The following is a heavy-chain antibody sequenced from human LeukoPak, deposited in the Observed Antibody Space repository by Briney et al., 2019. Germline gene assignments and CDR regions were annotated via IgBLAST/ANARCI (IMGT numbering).Heavy chain of an antibody. Sequence: SGTLSLTCAVYGGSFSGYYWSWIRQPAGKGLEWIGRIYTSGSTNYNPSLKSRVTMSVDTSKNQFSLKLSSVTAADTAVYYCARDRYYYDSSGYYYFDYWGQGTLVTVSS. V-gene: IGHV4-4*07. CDR2: IYTSGST. CDR3: ARDRYYYDSSGYYYFDY. CDR1: GGSFSGYY. J-gene: IGHJ4*02. D-gene: IGHD3-22*01.